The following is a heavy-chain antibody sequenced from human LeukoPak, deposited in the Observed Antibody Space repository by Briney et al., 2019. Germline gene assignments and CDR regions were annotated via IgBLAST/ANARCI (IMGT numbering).Heavy chain of an antibody. J-gene: IGHJ4*02. D-gene: IGHD2-8*01. CDR2: INPNSGGT. V-gene: IGHV1-2*02. Sequence: ASVKVSCKASGYTFTGYYMHWVRQAPGQGLEWMGWINPNSGGTNYAQKFQGMVTMTRDTSISTAYMELSRLRSDDTAVYYCARDTGIVLIGSLNYWGQGTLVTVSS. CDR3: ARDTGIVLIGSLNY. CDR1: GYTFTGYY.